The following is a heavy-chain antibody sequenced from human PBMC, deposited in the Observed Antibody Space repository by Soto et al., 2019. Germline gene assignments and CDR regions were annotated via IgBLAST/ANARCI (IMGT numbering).Heavy chain of an antibody. J-gene: IGHJ4*02. CDR3: AREDGVVGATSPFDY. D-gene: IGHD1-26*01. CDR2: INGRGNYK. V-gene: IGHV3-21*01. CDR1: GFTLTTYT. Sequence: PGGSLRLSCAASGFTLTTYTMNWVRQAPGMGLEWVSSINGRGNYKYYTDSVEGRFTISRDNAQNSLYLQMNSLRAEDTAVYYCAREDGVVGATSPFDYWGQGTLVTVSS.